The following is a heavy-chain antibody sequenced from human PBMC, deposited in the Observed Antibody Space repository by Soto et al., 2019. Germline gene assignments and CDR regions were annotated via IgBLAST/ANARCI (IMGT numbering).Heavy chain of an antibody. CDR1: GGTFSSYA. J-gene: IGHJ4*02. D-gene: IGHD2-15*01. CDR2: IIPIFDTA. V-gene: IGHV1-69*13. Sequence: SVKVSCKASGGTFSSYAISWVRQAPGQGLEWMGGIIPIFDTANYAQKIQGRDTNTADESTSTTYMELSSLRTEDTAVYYCARDVRSGLDYWGQGTLVTVSS. CDR3: ARDVRSGLDY.